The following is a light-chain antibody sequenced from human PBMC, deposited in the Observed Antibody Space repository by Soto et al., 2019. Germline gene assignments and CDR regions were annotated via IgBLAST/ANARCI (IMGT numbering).Light chain of an antibody. CDR1: HSIRSY. J-gene: IGKJ1*01. CDR2: AAS. CDR3: QQSYSTPPWT. Sequence: DIQITLPPSSLSASVGGSVTTTCRVCHSIRSYLNWYQQKPGKAPKLLIYAASSLQSGVPSRFSGSGSGTDFTLTIRSLEPEDFATYYCQQSYSTPPWTFGQGTKVDIK. V-gene: IGKV1-39*01.